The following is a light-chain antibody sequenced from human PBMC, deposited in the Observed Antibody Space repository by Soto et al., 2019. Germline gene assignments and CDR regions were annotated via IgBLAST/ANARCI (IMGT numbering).Light chain of an antibody. CDR1: QSVSSN. Sequence: EIVMTQSPATVSVSPGERVTLSCRASQSVSSNLAWYQQKPGQAPRLLISGASTRATGVPARFSGSGPGIEFTLTISSLQAEDFAIYYCQQYNTWPPTFGQGTKVDIK. CDR3: QQYNTWPPT. CDR2: GAS. J-gene: IGKJ1*01. V-gene: IGKV3-15*01.